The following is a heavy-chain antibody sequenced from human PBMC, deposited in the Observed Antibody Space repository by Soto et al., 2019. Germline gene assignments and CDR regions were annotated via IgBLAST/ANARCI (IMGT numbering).Heavy chain of an antibody. V-gene: IGHV4-4*02. J-gene: IGHJ4*02. CDR1: SGSISSSNW. Sequence: SETLSLTCAVSSGSISSSNWWSWVRQPPGKGLEWIGEIYHSGSTNYNPSLKSRVTISVDKSKNQFSLKLSSVTAADTAVYYCAVRFLEWSPWGHWGQGTLVTVSS. D-gene: IGHD3-3*01. CDR2: IYHSGST. CDR3: AVRFLEWSPWGH.